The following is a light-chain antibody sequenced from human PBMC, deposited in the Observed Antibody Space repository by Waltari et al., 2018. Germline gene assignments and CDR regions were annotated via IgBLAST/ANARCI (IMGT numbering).Light chain of an antibody. Sequence: DIQMTQSPSSLSASVGDRVTITCRASQSISSYLNWYQQKPGKAPKLLIYAASSLQSGVPSRFSGSGSGTDFTLTISSLQPEDFATYYCQQVNNYPFTFGPGTILDVK. CDR2: AAS. J-gene: IGKJ3*01. V-gene: IGKV1-39*01. CDR1: QSISSY. CDR3: QQVNNYPFT.